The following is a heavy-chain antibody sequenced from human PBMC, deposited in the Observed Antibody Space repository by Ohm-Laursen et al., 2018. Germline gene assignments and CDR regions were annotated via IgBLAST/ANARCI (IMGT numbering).Heavy chain of an antibody. CDR3: ARGSVDDYGDYGLPDY. J-gene: IGHJ4*02. CDR1: GGTFSSYA. D-gene: IGHD4-17*01. CDR2: IIPIIGIP. V-gene: IGHV1-69*10. Sequence: GASVKVSCKASGGTFSSYAITWVRQAPGQGLEWMGGIIPIIGIPTYAQKFQGRVTITADKSTDTAYMELSSLRSEDTAVYFCARGSVDDYGDYGLPDYWGQGTLVTVSS.